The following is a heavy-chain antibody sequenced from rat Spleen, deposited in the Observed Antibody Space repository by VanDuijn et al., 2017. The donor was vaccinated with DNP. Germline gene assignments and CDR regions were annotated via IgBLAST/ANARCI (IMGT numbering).Heavy chain of an antibody. Sequence: EVQLVESGGGLVQPGRSLKLSCAASGFTFSDYYMAWVRQAPKKGLEWVASISYEGSSTYYGDSVKGRFTISRDNAKSTLYLQMNSLRSEDTATYYCASSGTYWGQGVMVTVSS. CDR3: ASSGTY. D-gene: IGHD1-4*01. J-gene: IGHJ2*01. CDR2: ISYEGSST. CDR1: GFTFSDYY. V-gene: IGHV5-22*01.